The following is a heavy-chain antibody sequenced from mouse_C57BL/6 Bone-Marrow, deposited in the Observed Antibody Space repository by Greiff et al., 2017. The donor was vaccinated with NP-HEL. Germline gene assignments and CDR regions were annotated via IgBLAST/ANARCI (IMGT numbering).Heavy chain of an antibody. J-gene: IGHJ4*01. CDR3: ARLDGFYSNYAMDY. Sequence: EVHLVESGGDLVKPGGSLKLSCAASGFTFSSYGMSWVRQTPDKRLEWVATISSGGSYTYYPDSVKGRFTISRDNAKNTLYLQMSSLKSEDTAMYYCARLDGFYSNYAMDYWGQGTSVTVSS. V-gene: IGHV5-6*01. CDR2: ISSGGSYT. CDR1: GFTFSSYG. D-gene: IGHD2-5*01.